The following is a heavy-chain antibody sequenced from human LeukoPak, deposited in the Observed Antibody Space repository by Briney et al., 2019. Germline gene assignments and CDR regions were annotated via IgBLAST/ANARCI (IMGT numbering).Heavy chain of an antibody. CDR3: ARHRAPTVVVWLDP. D-gene: IGHD2-2*01. Sequence: SETLSLTCTVSGGSISSSSYYWGWIRQPPGKGLEWIGSIYYSGSTYYNPSLKSRVTISVDTSKNQFSLKLSSVTAADTAVYYCARHRAPTVVVWLDPWGQGTLVTVSS. CDR1: GGSISSSSYY. V-gene: IGHV4-39*01. CDR2: IYYSGST. J-gene: IGHJ5*02.